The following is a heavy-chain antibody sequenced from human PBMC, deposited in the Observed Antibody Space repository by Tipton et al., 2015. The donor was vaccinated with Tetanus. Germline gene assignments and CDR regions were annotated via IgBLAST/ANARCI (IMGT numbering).Heavy chain of an antibody. D-gene: IGHD5/OR15-5a*01. CDR2: IDHFGSNP. V-gene: IGHV3-74*01. J-gene: IGHJ2*01. Sequence: SLRLSCSVSGFALNDYWMHWVRQAPGKGPVWVARIDHFGSNPFYADSVKGRFTVSRDNAKNTVYVQMNSLRQDDTAVYYCTGELSGGVAQIFDLWGRGTLVTVSS. CDR1: GFALNDYW. CDR3: TGELSGGVAQIFDL.